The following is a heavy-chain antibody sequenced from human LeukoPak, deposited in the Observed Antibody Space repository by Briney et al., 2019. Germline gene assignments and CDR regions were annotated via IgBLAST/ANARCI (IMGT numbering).Heavy chain of an antibody. J-gene: IGHJ2*01. D-gene: IGHD3-9*01. Sequence: PSETLSLTCTVSGGSISSYYWSWIRQPPGKGLEWIGYIYYSGSTNYNPSLKSRVTISVDTSKNQFSLKLSSVTAADTAVYYCAGDILTGYYSWYFDLWGRGTLVTVSS. CDR3: AGDILTGYYSWYFDL. V-gene: IGHV4-59*01. CDR1: GGSISSYY. CDR2: IYYSGST.